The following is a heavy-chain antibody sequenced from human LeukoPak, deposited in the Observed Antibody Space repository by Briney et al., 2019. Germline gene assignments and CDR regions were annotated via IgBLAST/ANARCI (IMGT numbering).Heavy chain of an antibody. Sequence: GSLRLSCAASGFNFSSYSMSWVRQAPGKGLEGVSSISSSSSYIYYADSVKGRFTISRDNAKNSLYLQMNSLRAEDTAVYYCARDLVGERYFDYWGQGTLVTVSS. CDR3: ARDLVGERYFDY. D-gene: IGHD1-26*01. J-gene: IGHJ4*02. CDR2: ISSSSSYI. V-gene: IGHV3-21*01. CDR1: GFNFSSYS.